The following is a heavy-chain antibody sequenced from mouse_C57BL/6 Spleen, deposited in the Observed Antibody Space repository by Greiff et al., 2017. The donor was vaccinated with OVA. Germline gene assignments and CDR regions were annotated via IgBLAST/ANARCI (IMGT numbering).Heavy chain of an antibody. Sequence: QVQLQQPGTELVKPGASVKLSCKASGYTFTSYWMHWVKQRPGQGLEWIGNINPSKGGTNYNEKFKSKATLTVDKTSSTAYMQLSSLTSEDSAVYYCARSTTVGNAMDYWGQGTSVTVSS. D-gene: IGHD1-1*01. J-gene: IGHJ4*01. CDR3: ARSTTVGNAMDY. V-gene: IGHV1-53*01. CDR2: INPSKGGT. CDR1: GYTFTSYW.